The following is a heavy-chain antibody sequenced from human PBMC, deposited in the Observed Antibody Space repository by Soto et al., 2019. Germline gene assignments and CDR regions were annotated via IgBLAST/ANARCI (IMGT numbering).Heavy chain of an antibody. CDR2: VSYTGST. Sequence: NPSETLSLTCSVFGGSIRSFYWSWIRQPPGKGLEWIGYVSYTGSTDYNPSLKSRVTISVDTSTNQFSLKLTSVTAADTAVYYCARARGKDGYTFAYWGQGTLVTVSS. CDR1: GGSIRSFY. D-gene: IGHD5-12*01. CDR3: ARARGKDGYTFAY. V-gene: IGHV4-59*01. J-gene: IGHJ4*02.